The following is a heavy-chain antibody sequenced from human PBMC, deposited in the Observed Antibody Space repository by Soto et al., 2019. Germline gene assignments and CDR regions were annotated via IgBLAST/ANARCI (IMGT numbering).Heavy chain of an antibody. CDR2: IYYSGST. CDR1: GGSISSYY. D-gene: IGHD3-3*01. CDR3: ARHVDWSGDFDY. Sequence: SETLSLTCTVSGGSISSYYWSWIRQPPGKGLEWIGYIYYSGSTNYNPSLKSRVTISVDTSKNQFSLKLSSVTAADTAVYYCARHVDWSGDFDYWGQGTLVTISS. J-gene: IGHJ4*02. V-gene: IGHV4-59*08.